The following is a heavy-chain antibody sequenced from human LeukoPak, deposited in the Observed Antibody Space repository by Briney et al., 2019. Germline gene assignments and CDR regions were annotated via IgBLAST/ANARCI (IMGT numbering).Heavy chain of an antibody. CDR3: ARERNPYGSGSYRWFDP. D-gene: IGHD3-10*01. J-gene: IGHJ5*02. V-gene: IGHV1-69*01. CDR2: IIPIFGTA. CDR1: GGTFSSYA. Sequence: SVKVSCKASGGTFSSYAISWVRQAPGQGLEWMGGIIPIFGTANYAQKFQGRVTITADESTSTAYMELSSLRSEDTAVYYCARERNPYGSGSYRWFDPWGQGTLVTVSS.